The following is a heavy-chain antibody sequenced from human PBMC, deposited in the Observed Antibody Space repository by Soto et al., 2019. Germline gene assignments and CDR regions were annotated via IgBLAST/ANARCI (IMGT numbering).Heavy chain of an antibody. CDR3: ARFFSSGFDY. V-gene: IGHV3-48*02. CDR1: GFTFSTDS. CDR2: ISTSGATR. D-gene: IGHD6-19*01. J-gene: IGHJ4*02. Sequence: EVQLVESGGGLVQPGGSLRLSCVASGFTFSTDSMNWVRQAPGKGLEWVAHISTSGATRYYADSVKGRFTISRDNAKTSLYLQMDSLRNEDKAVYYCARFFSSGFDYWGQGTRVIVSS.